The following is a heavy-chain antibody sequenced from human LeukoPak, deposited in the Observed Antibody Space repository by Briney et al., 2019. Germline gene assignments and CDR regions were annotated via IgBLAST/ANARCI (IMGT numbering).Heavy chain of an antibody. CDR2: ISSSNDYI. D-gene: IGHD6-19*01. V-gene: IGHV3-21*01. CDR1: GFTFSSYS. J-gene: IGHJ6*02. CDR3: ARESSGWYGMDV. Sequence: GGSLRLSCVASGFTFSSYSMNWVRQAPGKGLEWVSSISSSNDYIYYADSVKGRFTISRDKAKNSLYLQMNSLRAEDTAVYYCARESSGWYGMDVWGQGTTVTVSS.